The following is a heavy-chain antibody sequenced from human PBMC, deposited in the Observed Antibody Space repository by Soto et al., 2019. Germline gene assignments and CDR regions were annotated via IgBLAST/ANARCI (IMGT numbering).Heavy chain of an antibody. J-gene: IGHJ4*02. D-gene: IGHD3-22*01. CDR1: GFTFSSYA. Sequence: GGSLRLSCAASGFTFSSYAMSWVRQAPGKGLEWVSAISGSGGSTYYADSVKGRFTISRDNSKNTLYLQMNSLRAEDTAVYYCARSTGRITMIVVVMPYYFVYWGQGTLVTVSS. CDR3: ARSTGRITMIVVVMPYYFVY. V-gene: IGHV3-23*01. CDR2: ISGSGGST.